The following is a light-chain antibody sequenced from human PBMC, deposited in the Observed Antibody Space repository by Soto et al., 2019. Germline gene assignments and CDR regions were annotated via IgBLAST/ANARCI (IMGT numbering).Light chain of an antibody. CDR1: HSVSSSY. V-gene: IGKV3-20*01. CDR2: GAS. J-gene: IGKJ3*01. Sequence: EIVLAQSPGTLSLSPGERATLSCRASHSVSSSYLAWYQQKPGQAPRLLIYGASSRATGIPDRFSGSESGTDFTLTISRLEPEDFAAYYCQQYGSFLTFGPGTKVDIK. CDR3: QQYGSFLT.